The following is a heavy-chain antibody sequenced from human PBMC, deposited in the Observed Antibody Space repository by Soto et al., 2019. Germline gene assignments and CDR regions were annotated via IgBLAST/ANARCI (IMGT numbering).Heavy chain of an antibody. V-gene: IGHV5-51*01. CDR2: IYPGDSDT. D-gene: IGHD6-13*01. CDR1: GYSFTSYW. CDR3: ARQGSWSGVLDV. J-gene: IGHJ6*02. Sequence: PXDSLTISCKGSGYSFTSYWIGLVRQMPGKGLEWMGIIYPGDSDTRYSPSFQGQVTISAGKSISTAYLQWSSLKASDTAMYYCARQGSWSGVLDVWGQGTTVTVSS.